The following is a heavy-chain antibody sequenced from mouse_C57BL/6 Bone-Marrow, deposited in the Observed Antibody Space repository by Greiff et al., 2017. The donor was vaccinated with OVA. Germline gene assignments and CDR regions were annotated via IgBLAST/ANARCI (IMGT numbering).Heavy chain of an antibody. V-gene: IGHV14-1*01. CDR3: TLIWSWFAY. CDR1: GFNIKDYY. Sequence: VQLKESGAELVRPGASVKLSCTASGFNIKDYYMHWVKQRPEKGLEWIGRIDPADGDTEYAPKVKGKATMTADTSSNTAYLQLSSLTSEDTAVYYCTLIWSWFAYWGQGTLVTVSA. CDR2: IDPADGDT. J-gene: IGHJ3*01.